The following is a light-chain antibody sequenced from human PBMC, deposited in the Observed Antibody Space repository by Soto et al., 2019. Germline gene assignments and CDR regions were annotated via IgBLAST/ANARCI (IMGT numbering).Light chain of an antibody. CDR1: QSVASY. V-gene: IGKV3-11*01. CDR2: DAS. CDR3: QQRRDWPLT. Sequence: EIVLTQSPATLSLSPGERATLSCRASQSVASYLAWYQQKPGQAPRLLVYDASNRDTGIPARFTGSGSATDFTLTISSLEPDDFAVYYCQQRRDWPLTFGGGTKVQIK. J-gene: IGKJ4*01.